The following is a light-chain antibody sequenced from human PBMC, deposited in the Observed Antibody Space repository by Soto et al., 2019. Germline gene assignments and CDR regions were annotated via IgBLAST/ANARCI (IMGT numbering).Light chain of an antibody. CDR1: QSISSSF. Sequence: EIVLTQSPGILSLSPGERASLSCGASQSISSSFLAWYHQKPGQAPRLLIYGASSRATGIPDRFSGTGSETDFTLTISRLEPEDFAVYYCQQYGSSSWTFGQGTKVDIK. J-gene: IGKJ1*01. V-gene: IGKV3-20*01. CDR3: QQYGSSSWT. CDR2: GAS.